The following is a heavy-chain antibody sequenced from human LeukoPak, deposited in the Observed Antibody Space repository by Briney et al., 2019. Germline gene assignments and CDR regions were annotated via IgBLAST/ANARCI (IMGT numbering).Heavy chain of an antibody. Sequence: ASVKVSCKASGYTFTSYYMHWVRQAPGQGLEWMGIINPSGGSTSYAQKFQGRVTMTRDTSISTAYMELSSLGYDDTAVYYCARIISYGGADGFDIWGQGTMVTVSS. D-gene: IGHD5-18*01. CDR1: GYTFTSYY. CDR3: ARIISYGGADGFDI. V-gene: IGHV1-46*01. J-gene: IGHJ3*02. CDR2: INPSGGST.